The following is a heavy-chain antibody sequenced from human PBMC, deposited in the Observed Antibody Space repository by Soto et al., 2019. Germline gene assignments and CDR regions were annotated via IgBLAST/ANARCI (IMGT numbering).Heavy chain of an antibody. V-gene: IGHV1-18*01. Sequence: ASVKVSWKASGYAFTSYGISWVRQAPGQGLEWMGWISAYNGNTNYAQKLQGRVTMTTDTSTSTAYMELRSLRSDDTAVYYCSVDFWSGPDYYYYYYMDVWGKGTTVTVSS. J-gene: IGHJ6*03. CDR1: GYAFTSYG. D-gene: IGHD3-3*01. CDR2: ISAYNGNT. CDR3: SVDFWSGPDYYYYYYMDV.